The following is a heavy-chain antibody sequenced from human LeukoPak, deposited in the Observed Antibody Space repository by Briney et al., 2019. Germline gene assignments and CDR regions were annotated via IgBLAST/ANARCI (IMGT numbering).Heavy chain of an antibody. J-gene: IGHJ6*03. V-gene: IGHV3-11*04. D-gene: IGHD1-1*01. Sequence: GGSLRLSCAASGFTFSDYYMSWIRQAPGKGLEWVLHISTSGNIIHYADSVKGRFTISRDNAKNSLYLQMNSLRAEDTALYFCARDATTEIGTVYMDVWGKGTTVTISS. CDR3: ARDATTEIGTVYMDV. CDR2: ISTSGNII. CDR1: GFTFSDYY.